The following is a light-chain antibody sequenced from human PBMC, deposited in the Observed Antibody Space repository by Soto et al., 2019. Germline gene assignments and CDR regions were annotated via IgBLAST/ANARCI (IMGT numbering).Light chain of an antibody. V-gene: IGLV1-44*01. CDR2: RNN. CDR1: SSNIGSNT. J-gene: IGLJ2*01. CDR3: AAWDDSLNDVV. Sequence: QSVLTQPPSASGTPGQRVTISCSGSSSNIGSNTVNWYQQLPGTAPKLLIYRNNQRPSGVPDRFSGSKSGPAASLAIGGLQSEDEADYYCAAWDDSLNDVVFGGGTQLTVL.